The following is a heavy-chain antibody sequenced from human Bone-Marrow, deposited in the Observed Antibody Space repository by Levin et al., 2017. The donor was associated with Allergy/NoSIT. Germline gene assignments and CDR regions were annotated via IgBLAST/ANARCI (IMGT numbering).Heavy chain of an antibody. J-gene: IGHJ6*02. CDR1: GYSFKNYW. Sequence: GESLKISCQGSGYSFKNYWIAWVRQKPGKGLEWMGLIYPEDSDTKYSPSFQGQVTTSADMSINTVYLQWSSLKASDIAMYYCARLRSIATAAGPYFYGMDVWGQGTTVIVSS. V-gene: IGHV5-51*01. CDR3: ARLRSIATAAGPYFYGMDV. CDR2: IYPEDSDT. D-gene: IGHD6-6*01.